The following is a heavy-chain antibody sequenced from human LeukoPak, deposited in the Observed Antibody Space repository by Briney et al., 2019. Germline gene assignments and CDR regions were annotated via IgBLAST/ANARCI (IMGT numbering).Heavy chain of an antibody. CDR3: AREGIAAAGHDAFDI. Sequence: SETLSLTCTVSGGSISSSSYYWGWIRQPPGKGLEWIGSIYYSGSTYYNPSLKSRVTISVDTSKNQFSLKLSSVTAADTAVYYCAREGIAAAGHDAFDIWGQGTMVTVSS. D-gene: IGHD6-13*01. V-gene: IGHV4-39*07. J-gene: IGHJ3*02. CDR2: IYYSGST. CDR1: GGSISSSSYY.